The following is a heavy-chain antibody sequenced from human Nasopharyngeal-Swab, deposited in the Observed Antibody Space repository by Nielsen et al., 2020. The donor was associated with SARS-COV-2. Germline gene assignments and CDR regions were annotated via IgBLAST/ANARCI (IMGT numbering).Heavy chain of an antibody. V-gene: IGHV4-34*01. CDR3: ARGEMATTSFDY. CDR1: GGSFSGYY. Sequence: SETLSLTCAVYGGSFSGYYWSWIRQPPGKGLEWIGEINHSGSTNYNPSLKSRVTISVDTSKNQFSLKLSSVTAADTAVYYCARGEMATTSFDYWGQGTLVTVSS. CDR2: INHSGST. D-gene: IGHD5-24*01. J-gene: IGHJ4*02.